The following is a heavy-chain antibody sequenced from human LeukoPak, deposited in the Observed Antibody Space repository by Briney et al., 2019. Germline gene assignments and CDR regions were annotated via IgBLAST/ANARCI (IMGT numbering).Heavy chain of an antibody. V-gene: IGHV1-46*01. CDR1: GYTFTSYY. CDR2: INPSGGST. Sequence: ASVKVSCKASGYTFTSYYMHWVRQAPGQGLEWMGIINPSGGSTSYAQKFQGRVTMTRDTSTSTVYMGLRSLRSEDTAVYYCARAYRDAFDIWGQGTMVTVSS. J-gene: IGHJ3*02. CDR3: ARAYRDAFDI. D-gene: IGHD1-26*01.